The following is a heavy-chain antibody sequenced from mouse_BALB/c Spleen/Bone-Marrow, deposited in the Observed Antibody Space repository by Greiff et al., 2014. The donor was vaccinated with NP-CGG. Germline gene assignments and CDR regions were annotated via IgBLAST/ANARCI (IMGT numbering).Heavy chain of an antibody. V-gene: IGHV4-1*02. D-gene: IGHD1-1*01. CDR2: INPHSSTI. J-gene: IGHJ1*01. CDR3: ARLNYYGNLFV. CDR1: GFDFSRYW. Sequence: EVKLMESGGGLVQPGGSLKLSCAASGFDFSRYWMSWVRQAPGKGLEWIGEINPHSSTINYTPSLKDKFIISRDNAKNTLYLQMSKVRSEDTALYYCARLNYYGNLFVWGAGTTVAVPS.